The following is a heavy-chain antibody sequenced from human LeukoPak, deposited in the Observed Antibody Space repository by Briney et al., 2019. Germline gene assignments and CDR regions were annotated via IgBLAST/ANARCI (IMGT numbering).Heavy chain of an antibody. J-gene: IGHJ1*01. Sequence: PSETLSLTCTVSGGSISSYYWSWIRQPPGKGLEWIGYIYYSGSTNYNPSLKSRVTISVDTSRNQFSLKLSSVTAADTAVYYCARNRRSLPGIAAAGNPEYFQHWGQGTLVTVSS. V-gene: IGHV4-59*01. D-gene: IGHD6-13*01. CDR2: IYYSGST. CDR1: GGSISSYY. CDR3: ARNRRSLPGIAAAGNPEYFQH.